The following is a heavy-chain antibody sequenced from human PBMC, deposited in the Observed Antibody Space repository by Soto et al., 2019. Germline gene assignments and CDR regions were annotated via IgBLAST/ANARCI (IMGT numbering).Heavy chain of an antibody. D-gene: IGHD3-10*01. CDR1: GFTFSDSY. V-gene: IGHV3-11*04. CDR3: AKAPNTMVSLDI. CDR2: ITFSGNTV. J-gene: IGHJ3*02. Sequence: GGSLRLSCAASGFTFSDSYMSWIRQAPGKGLEWISYITFSGNTVYYADSLKGRFTISRDNAKNSLYLQMNRLRAEDTAVYYCAKAPNTMVSLDIWGQGTMVTVSS.